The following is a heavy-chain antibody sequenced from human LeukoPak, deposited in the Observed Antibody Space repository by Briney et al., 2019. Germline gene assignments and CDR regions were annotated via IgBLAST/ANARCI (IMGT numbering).Heavy chain of an antibody. D-gene: IGHD6-19*01. Sequence: SETLSLTCTVSGGSSSSYYWNWIRQPPGKGLEWIGNIYYSGSTNYNPSLKSRVTISVDTSKNQFSLKLSSVTAADTAVYYCARVGWRQWLLDAFDIWGQGTMATVSS. CDR3: ARVGWRQWLLDAFDI. CDR1: GGSSSSYY. V-gene: IGHV4-59*01. CDR2: IYYSGST. J-gene: IGHJ3*02.